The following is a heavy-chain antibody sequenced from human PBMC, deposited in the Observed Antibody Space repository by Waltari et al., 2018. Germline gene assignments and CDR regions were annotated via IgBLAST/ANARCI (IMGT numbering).Heavy chain of an antibody. Sequence: QVQLVESGGGVVQPGGSLRLSCAASGFTFSTYVMHWVRQTPGKGLEWVTFIRNDGGDKDYADSVKGRFTVSRDNSKNTLYLQMSNLRAEDTAVYYCAKRGDISSHGAFDIWGQGTMVTVSS. CDR1: GFTFSTYV. V-gene: IGHV3-30*02. J-gene: IGHJ3*02. D-gene: IGHD3-10*01. CDR2: IRNDGGDK. CDR3: AKRGDISSHGAFDI.